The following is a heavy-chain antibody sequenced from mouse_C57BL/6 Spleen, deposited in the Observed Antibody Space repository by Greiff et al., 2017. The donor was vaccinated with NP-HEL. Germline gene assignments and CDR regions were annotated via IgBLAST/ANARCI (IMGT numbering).Heavy chain of an antibody. J-gene: IGHJ1*03. V-gene: IGHV3-6*01. CDR1: GYSITSGYY. CDR2: ISYDGSN. D-gene: IGHD4-1*01. Sequence: EVQLQESGPGLVKPSHSLSLTCSVTGYSITSGYYWNWIRQFPGNKLEWMGYISYDGSNNYNPSLKNRISITRDTSKNQFFLKLNSVTTEDTATYYCARAGGTWYFDVWGTGTTVTVSS. CDR3: ARAGGTWYFDV.